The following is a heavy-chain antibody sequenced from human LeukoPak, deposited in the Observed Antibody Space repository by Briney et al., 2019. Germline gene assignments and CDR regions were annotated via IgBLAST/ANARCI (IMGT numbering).Heavy chain of an antibody. D-gene: IGHD6-6*01. CDR1: GFTFSSYS. V-gene: IGHV3-48*02. CDR3: ARGSRWGGVAARPDYFDY. J-gene: IGHJ4*02. Sequence: GGSLRLSCAASGFTFSSYSMNWVRQAPGKGLEWVSYISSSSGTIYYADSVRGRFTISRDNAKNSLYLQMNSLRDEDTAVYYCARGSRWGGVAARPDYFDYWGQGTLVTVSS. CDR2: ISSSSGTI.